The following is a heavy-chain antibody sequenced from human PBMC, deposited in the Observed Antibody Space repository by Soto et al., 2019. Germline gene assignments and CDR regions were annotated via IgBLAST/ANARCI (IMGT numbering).Heavy chain of an antibody. CDR3: ARESEDLTSNFDY. V-gene: IGHV3-30*03. CDR1: GFTFSSYG. Sequence: GGSLRLSCAASGFTFSSYGMHWVRQAPGKGLEWVAVISYDGSNKYYADSVKGRFTISRDNSKNTLYLEMNSLRAEDTAVYYCARESEDLTSNFDYWGQGTLVTVSS. CDR2: ISYDGSNK. J-gene: IGHJ4*02.